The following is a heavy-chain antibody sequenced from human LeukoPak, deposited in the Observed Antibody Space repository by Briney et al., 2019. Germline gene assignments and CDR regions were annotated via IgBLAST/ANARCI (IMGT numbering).Heavy chain of an antibody. D-gene: IGHD3-22*01. Sequence: PSETLSLTCAVSGGSFSAYFWRWIRQPPGKGLEWIGDVGHSGSADYNPSLKSRVTISADPSKSQFSLKLTSVTAADTAVYYCATRGDYSDTSGNSYDALDIWGQGTMVTVSS. CDR1: GGSFSAYF. V-gene: IGHV4-34*01. CDR3: ATRGDYSDTSGNSYDALDI. CDR2: VGHSGSA. J-gene: IGHJ3*02.